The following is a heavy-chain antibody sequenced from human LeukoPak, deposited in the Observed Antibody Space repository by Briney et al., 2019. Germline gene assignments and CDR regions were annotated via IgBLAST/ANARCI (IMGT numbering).Heavy chain of an antibody. V-gene: IGHV3-48*03. CDR1: GFTFSSYE. J-gene: IGHJ4*02. Sequence: PGGSLRLSCAASGFTFSSYEMNWLRQAPGRGLEWVSYISSSGSTIYYADSVKGRFTISRDNSMNTVYLQMNNLRAEDTAVYYCAKDRWSSGTAHFDYWGQGTLVTGSS. D-gene: IGHD6-19*01. CDR3: AKDRWSSGTAHFDY. CDR2: ISSSGSTI.